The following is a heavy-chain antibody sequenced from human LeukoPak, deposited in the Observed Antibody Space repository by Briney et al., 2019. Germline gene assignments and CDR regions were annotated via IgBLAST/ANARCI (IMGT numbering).Heavy chain of an antibody. CDR3: ARDVQQISSGWYGDAFDI. CDR1: GGSISSSSYY. Sequence: SETLSLTCTVSGGSISSSSYYWGWIRQAPGKGLEWLGYIYYTGSTTYNPSLKSRVTISVDTSKNQFSLKLSSVTAADTAVYYCARDVQQISSGWYGDAFDIWGQGTMVTVSS. J-gene: IGHJ3*02. V-gene: IGHV4-61*01. CDR2: IYYTGST. D-gene: IGHD6-19*01.